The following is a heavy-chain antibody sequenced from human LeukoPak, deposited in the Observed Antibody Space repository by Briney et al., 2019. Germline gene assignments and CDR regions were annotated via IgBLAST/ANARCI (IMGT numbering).Heavy chain of an antibody. CDR2: IYPGDSDT. CDR3: ARPRAYYYDSSGYYEV. D-gene: IGHD3-22*01. CDR1: GYSFTSYW. Sequence: GESLKISCKGSGYSFTSYWIGWVRQMPGKGLEWMGIIYPGDSDTRYSPSFQGQVTISADKSISTAYLQWSSPKASDTAMYYCARPRAYYYDSSGYYEVWGQGTLVTVSS. J-gene: IGHJ4*02. V-gene: IGHV5-51*01.